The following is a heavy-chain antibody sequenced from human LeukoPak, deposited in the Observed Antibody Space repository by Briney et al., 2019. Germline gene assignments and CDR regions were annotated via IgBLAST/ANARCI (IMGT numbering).Heavy chain of an antibody. Sequence: GGSLRLSCTVSGFTFSDSGLSWVRQAPGKGLEWVGFIRSERYGGTTEYAASVKGRLTISGDDSKTIAYLHLNTLKAEDTAVYYCARDLREWEPNAFDVWGQGTMVNVSP. CDR2: IRSERYGGTT. V-gene: IGHV3-49*04. D-gene: IGHD1-26*01. CDR1: GFTFSDSG. J-gene: IGHJ3*01. CDR3: ARDLREWEPNAFDV.